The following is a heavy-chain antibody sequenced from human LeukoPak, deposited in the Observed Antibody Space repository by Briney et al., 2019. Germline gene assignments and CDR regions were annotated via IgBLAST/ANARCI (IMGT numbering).Heavy chain of an antibody. CDR1: GFTFSSYG. Sequence: GGSLRLSCAASGFTFSSYGMHWVRQAPGKGLEWVAVIWYDGSNKYSADSVKGRFTISRDNSKNTLYLQMNSLRAEDTAVYYCARDRGAPGAFDIWGQGTMVTVSS. CDR3: ARDRGAPGAFDI. D-gene: IGHD3-16*01. V-gene: IGHV3-33*01. CDR2: IWYDGSNK. J-gene: IGHJ3*02.